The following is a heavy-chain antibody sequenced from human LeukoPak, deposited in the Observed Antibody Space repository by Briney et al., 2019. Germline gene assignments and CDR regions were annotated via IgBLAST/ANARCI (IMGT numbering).Heavy chain of an antibody. Sequence: ASVKVSCKASGYTFTSYGISWVRQAPGQGLEWMGWINTNTGNPTYAQGFTGRFVFSLDTSVSTAYLQISSLKAEDTAVYYCARDIDSSGYYPNDYWGQGTLVTVSS. CDR1: GYTFTSYG. CDR3: ARDIDSSGYYPNDY. V-gene: IGHV7-4-1*02. D-gene: IGHD3-22*01. CDR2: INTNTGNP. J-gene: IGHJ4*02.